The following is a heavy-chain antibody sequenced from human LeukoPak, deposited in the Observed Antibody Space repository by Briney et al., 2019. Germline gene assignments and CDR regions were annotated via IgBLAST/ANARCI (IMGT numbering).Heavy chain of an antibody. Sequence: GGSLRLSCAASGFTFSSYAMSWVRQAPGKGLEWVSAISGSGGSTYYADSVKGRFTISRDNSKNTLYLQMNSLRAEDTAVYYCAKEQGDIVVVPAAFDYWGQGTLATVSS. J-gene: IGHJ4*02. D-gene: IGHD2-2*01. CDR2: ISGSGGST. CDR3: AKEQGDIVVVPAAFDY. CDR1: GFTFSSYA. V-gene: IGHV3-23*01.